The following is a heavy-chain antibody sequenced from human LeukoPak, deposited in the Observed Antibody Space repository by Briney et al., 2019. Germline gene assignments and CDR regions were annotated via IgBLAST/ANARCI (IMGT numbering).Heavy chain of an antibody. J-gene: IGHJ6*03. CDR2: TYTRARWYY. D-gene: IGHD2-15*01. V-gene: IGHV6-1*01. CDR1: GDSVSSNSAA. CDR3: AREGYLRNYSYMHV. Sequence: SQTLSLTCAISGDSVSSNSAAWNWITQSPSRGLECLGKTYTRARWYYEYARYVKSRITVNPDTSKNQFSLQLSSVTSEDTAVYYCAREGYLRNYSYMHVWGKGTPVTVSS.